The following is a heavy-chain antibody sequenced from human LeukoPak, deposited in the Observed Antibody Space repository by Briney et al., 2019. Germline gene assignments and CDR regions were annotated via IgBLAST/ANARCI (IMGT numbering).Heavy chain of an antibody. D-gene: IGHD2-15*01. CDR2: IWFDGSNR. CDR3: ARDTSGYYDY. V-gene: IGHV3-33*01. Sequence: GGSLRLSCEASGFTFRNYGMHWVRQAPGKGLDWVGVIWFDGSNRYYADSVKGRFTISRDNSKNTLYLQVNSVRAEDTAVYYCARDTSGYYDYWGQGALVAVSS. J-gene: IGHJ4*02. CDR1: GFTFRNYG.